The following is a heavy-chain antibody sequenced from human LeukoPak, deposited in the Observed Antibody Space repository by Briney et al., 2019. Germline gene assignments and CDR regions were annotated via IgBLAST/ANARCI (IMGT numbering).Heavy chain of an antibody. Sequence: GGSLRLSCAASGFTFSNYMMHWVRQAPGKGLVWVSRIKSDGITITYADSVKGRFTISRDNAKNTLYLQMNSLRAEDTAVYYCIRDLNWSLDQWGQGTLVTVSS. J-gene: IGHJ4*02. V-gene: IGHV3-74*01. CDR1: GFTFSNYM. D-gene: IGHD1-20*01. CDR3: IRDLNWSLDQ. CDR2: IKSDGITI.